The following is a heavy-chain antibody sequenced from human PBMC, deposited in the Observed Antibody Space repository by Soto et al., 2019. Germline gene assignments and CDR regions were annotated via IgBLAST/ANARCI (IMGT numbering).Heavy chain of an antibody. J-gene: IGHJ5*01. V-gene: IGHV4-30-4*01. CDR1: GDSISNLDYY. CDR3: ARGRYCLTGRCFPNWFDS. CDR2: IYKSATT. Sequence: PSQTLSLTCSVSGDSISNLDYYWAWIRQPPGQALESIGYIYKSATTYYNPSFESRVAIPVDTSKTQFSLNVTSVTAADPAVYFFARGRYCLTGRCFPNWFDSWGQGALVTVSS. D-gene: IGHD7-27*01.